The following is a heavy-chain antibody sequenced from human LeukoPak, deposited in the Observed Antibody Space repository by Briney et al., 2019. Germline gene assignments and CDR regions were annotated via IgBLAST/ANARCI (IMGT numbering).Heavy chain of an antibody. CDR3: ARVLKGVYYFYMDV. D-gene: IGHD3-16*01. CDR2: INVYNGHK. V-gene: IGHV1-18*01. J-gene: IGHJ6*03. Sequence: ASVKLSCNASGYTFTSYGITWVRHAPGQGLEWMGWINVYNGHKNYAQKLQGRVTMTTDTSTSTAYMELRSLRSDDTAVYYCARVLKGVYYFYMDVWGKGTTVTVSS. CDR1: GYTFTSYG.